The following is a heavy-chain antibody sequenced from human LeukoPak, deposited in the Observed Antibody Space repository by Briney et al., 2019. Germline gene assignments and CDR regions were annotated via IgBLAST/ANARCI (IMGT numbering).Heavy chain of an antibody. CDR1: GGSFCGNY. Sequence: KPSETLSLTCAVYGGSFCGNYWSWIPHPPGKGLVWIGEINHSGSTNYNPYPKSRVTISVDTSKNQFSLKLSSVTAADTAVYYCARCVWNYEVYFYYCGQGTLVTVSS. D-gene: IGHD1-7*01. J-gene: IGHJ4*02. CDR2: INHSGST. V-gene: IGHV4-34*01. CDR3: ARCVWNYEVYFYY.